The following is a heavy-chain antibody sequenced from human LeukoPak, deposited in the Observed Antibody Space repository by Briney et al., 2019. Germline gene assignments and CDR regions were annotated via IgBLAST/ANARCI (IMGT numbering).Heavy chain of an antibody. CDR3: ARGFRSVTTWGYFDY. J-gene: IGHJ4*02. CDR2: IYSGGGT. Sequence: GGSLRLSCAASGFTVSTNYMSWVRRAPGKGLEWVSLIYSGGGTYYADSVKGRFTISRDNSRNTLSLQMNSLRVDDTAVYYCARGFRSVTTWGYFDYWGQGALVTVSS. D-gene: IGHD4-17*01. V-gene: IGHV3-66*01. CDR1: GFTVSTNY.